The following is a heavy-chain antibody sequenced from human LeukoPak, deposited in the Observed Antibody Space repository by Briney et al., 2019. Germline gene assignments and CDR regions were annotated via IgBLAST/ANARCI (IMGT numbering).Heavy chain of an antibody. J-gene: IGHJ3*02. CDR1: GGSISRYY. CDR3: ARHHYDYLWGNPAFDI. D-gene: IGHD3-16*01. CDR2: IFYNGGT. V-gene: IGHV4-59*08. Sequence: PSETLSLTCTVSGGSISRYYWSWIRQPPGKELEWIGYIFYNGGTKYSPSLKSRVTISVDTSKNQFSLNLTSVTAADTAVYYCARHHYDYLWGNPAFDIWGQGTLVTVSS.